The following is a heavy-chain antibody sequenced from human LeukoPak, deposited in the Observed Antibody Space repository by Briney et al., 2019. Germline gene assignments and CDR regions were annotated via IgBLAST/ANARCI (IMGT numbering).Heavy chain of an antibody. J-gene: IGHJ6*02. D-gene: IGHD4-23*01. CDR2: INHGGSA. CDR3: ARDRTGGARAHYYYYYGMDV. V-gene: IGHV4-34*01. CDR1: GGSFSGFY. Sequence: ASETLSLTCAVYGGSFSGFYWSWIRQPPGKGLGWIGEINHGGSAYYNPSLKSRVTISVDTSKNQFSLKLSSVTAADTAVYYCARDRTGGARAHYYYYYGMDVWGQGTTVTVSS.